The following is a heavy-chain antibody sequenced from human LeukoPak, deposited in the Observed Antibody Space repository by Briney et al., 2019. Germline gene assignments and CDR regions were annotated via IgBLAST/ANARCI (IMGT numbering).Heavy chain of an antibody. J-gene: IGHJ3*02. CDR2: IYYSGST. V-gene: IGHV4-61*08. Sequence: SETLSLTCTVSGGSISSGGYYWSWIRQHPGKGLEWIGYIYYSGSTNYNPSLKSRVTISVDTSKNQFSLKLSSVTAADTAVYYCARLRPTPGAFDIWGQGTMVTVSS. CDR1: GGSISSGGYY. CDR3: ARLRPTPGAFDI.